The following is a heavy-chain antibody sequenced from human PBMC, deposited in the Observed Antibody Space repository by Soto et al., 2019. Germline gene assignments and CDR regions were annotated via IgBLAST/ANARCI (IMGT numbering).Heavy chain of an antibody. J-gene: IGHJ4*02. Sequence: VQLLESGGGLVQPGGSLRLSCAASGFTFSTYNMNWVRQAPGKGLEWVSSINGRGNYIYYTDAVKCRFTISRDNAKTSLYLQMNSLRAEDTAVYYCAREDGIVGATSAFDYWGQGTLVTVSS. D-gene: IGHD1-26*01. CDR3: AREDGIVGATSAFDY. CDR2: INGRGNYI. V-gene: IGHV3-21*01. CDR1: GFTFSTYN.